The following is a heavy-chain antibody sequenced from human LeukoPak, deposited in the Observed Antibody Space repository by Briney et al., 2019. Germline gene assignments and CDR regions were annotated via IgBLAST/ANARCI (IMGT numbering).Heavy chain of an antibody. Sequence: PGGSLRLSCAASGFTFGSYSMNWVRQAPGKGLEWVSYISSSSSTIYYADSVKGRFSISRDNAKNSLYLQMNSLRAEDTAVYFCARGGSFSLAIAYWGQGTLVTVSS. V-gene: IGHV3-48*01. J-gene: IGHJ4*02. CDR3: ARGGSFSLAIAY. CDR1: GFTFGSYS. D-gene: IGHD1-26*01. CDR2: ISSSSSTI.